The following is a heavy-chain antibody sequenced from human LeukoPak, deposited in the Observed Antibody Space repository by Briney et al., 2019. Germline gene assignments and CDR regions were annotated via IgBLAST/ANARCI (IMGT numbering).Heavy chain of an antibody. J-gene: IGHJ6*04. CDR1: GFTFSGSA. D-gene: IGHD1-14*01. Sequence: GGSLRLSCAASGFTFSGSAMHWVRQASGKGLEWVGRIRSKANSYATAYAASVKGRFTISRDDSKNTAYLQMNSLKTEDTAVYYCTSRQPGPYVWGKGTTVTVSS. V-gene: IGHV3-73*01. CDR2: IRSKANSYAT. CDR3: TSRQPGPYV.